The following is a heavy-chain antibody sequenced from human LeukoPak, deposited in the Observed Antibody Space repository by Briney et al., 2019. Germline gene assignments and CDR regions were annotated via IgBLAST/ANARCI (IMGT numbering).Heavy chain of an antibody. J-gene: IGHJ4*02. V-gene: IGHV3-23*01. D-gene: IGHD6-13*01. CDR1: GFTFSSYA. CDR3: AKDFKAAAGHFDY. CDR2: ISSTGIAT. Sequence: GGSLRLSCATSGFTFSSYAMSWVRQAPGKGLEWVSAISSTGIATYYADSVKGRFTISKDKSKNTLYLQMSGLRAEDTAVYYCAKDFKAAAGHFDYWGQGTLVTVSS.